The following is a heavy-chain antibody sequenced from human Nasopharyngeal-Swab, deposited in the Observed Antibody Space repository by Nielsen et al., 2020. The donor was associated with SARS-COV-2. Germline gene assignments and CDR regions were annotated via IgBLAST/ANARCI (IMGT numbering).Heavy chain of an antibody. V-gene: IGHV3-33*01. D-gene: IGHD4-17*01. Sequence: GGSLRLSCAASGFTFSSYAMHWVRQAPGKGLEWVAVILYDGKIKYYADSMKGRFTISRDTAKNSLSLQMDSLRVEDTAVYFCARVEDNFGDYIDYWGQGTLVAVSS. CDR1: GFTFSSYA. CDR3: ARVEDNFGDYIDY. J-gene: IGHJ4*02. CDR2: ILYDGKIK.